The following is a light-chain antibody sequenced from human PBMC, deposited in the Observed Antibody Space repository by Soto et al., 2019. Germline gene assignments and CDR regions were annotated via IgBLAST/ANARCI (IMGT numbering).Light chain of an antibody. CDR2: DVT. Sequence: QSALTQPASVSGSPGQSITISCTGTSTDVGGYKYVSWYQQHPGKAPKLMIYDVTNRPSGISKRFSGSKSGNTAFLIISGLQAEDEADYYCISYTSSDTDVFGTGTKVTVL. CDR1: STDVGGYKY. CDR3: ISYTSSDTDV. V-gene: IGLV2-14*01. J-gene: IGLJ1*01.